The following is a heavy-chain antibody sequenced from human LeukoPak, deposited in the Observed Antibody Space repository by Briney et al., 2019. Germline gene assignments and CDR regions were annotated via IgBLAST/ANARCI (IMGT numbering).Heavy chain of an antibody. V-gene: IGHV3-21*05. Sequence: PGGSLRLSCAASGFTFTTYSMNWVRQAPGKGLEWVSYISSSSSYTNYADSVKGRFTISRDNAKNSLYLQMNSLRAEDTAVYYCARGSSSGWYGEDARWFDPWGQGTLVTVSS. CDR1: GFTFTTYS. CDR3: ARGSSSGWYGEDARWFDP. J-gene: IGHJ5*02. D-gene: IGHD6-19*01. CDR2: ISSSSSYT.